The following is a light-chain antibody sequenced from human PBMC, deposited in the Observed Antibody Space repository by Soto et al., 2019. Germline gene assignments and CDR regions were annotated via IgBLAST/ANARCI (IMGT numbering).Light chain of an antibody. V-gene: IGKV3-11*01. J-gene: IGKJ3*01. CDR2: DAS. CDR1: QNAAEH. Sequence: EFVLTQSPATLSLSPGERGTLSCRASQNAAEHLAWYQQKPGQPPRLLIYDASKRATGVPARFSGSGSGTDFTLTITTLEPEDFAVYYCQQFGDSLTFGPGTKVDIK. CDR3: QQFGDSLT.